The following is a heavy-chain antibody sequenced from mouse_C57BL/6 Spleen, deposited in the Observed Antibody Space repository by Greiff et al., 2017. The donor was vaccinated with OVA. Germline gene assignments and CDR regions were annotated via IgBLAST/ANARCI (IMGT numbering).Heavy chain of an antibody. CDR3: AGDYDGGWFAY. J-gene: IGHJ3*01. Sequence: DVKLQESGPGLVKPSQSLSLTCSVTGYSITSGYYWNWIRQFPGNKLEWMGYISYDGSNNYNPSLKNRISITRDTSKNQFFLKLNSVTTEDTATYYCAGDYDGGWFAYWGQGTLVTVSA. CDR2: ISYDGSN. D-gene: IGHD2-4*01. V-gene: IGHV3-6*01. CDR1: GYSITSGYY.